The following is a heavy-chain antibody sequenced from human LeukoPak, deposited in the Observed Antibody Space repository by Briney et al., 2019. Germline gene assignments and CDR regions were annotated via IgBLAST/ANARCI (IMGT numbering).Heavy chain of an antibody. V-gene: IGHV3-7*03. D-gene: IGHD6-13*01. CDR1: GFTFSSYW. CDR2: IKQDGSDK. J-gene: IGHJ5*02. Sequence: GGSLRLSCAASGFTFSSYWMSWVRQAPGKGPEWVANIKQDGSDKYYVDSVKGRFTISRDNAKNSLYLQMNSLRAEDTAVYYCARVIAAAGKGGYNWFDPWGQGTLVTVSS. CDR3: ARVIAAAGKGGYNWFDP.